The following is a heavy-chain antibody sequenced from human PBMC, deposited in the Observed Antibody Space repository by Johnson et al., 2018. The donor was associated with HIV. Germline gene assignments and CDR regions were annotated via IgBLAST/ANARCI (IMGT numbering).Heavy chain of an antibody. CDR3: ARKRGYYDSSGYSDAFDI. V-gene: IGHV3-53*01. CDR2: IYSGGST. CDR1: GFTVSSNY. Sequence: VQLVESGGGLIQPGGSLRLSCAASGFTVSSNYMSWVRQAPGKGLEWVSVIYSGGSTYYADSVKGRFTISRDNSKNTLYLQMNSLRAEDTAVYYCARKRGYYDSSGYSDAFDIWGQGTMVTVSS. D-gene: IGHD3-22*01. J-gene: IGHJ3*02.